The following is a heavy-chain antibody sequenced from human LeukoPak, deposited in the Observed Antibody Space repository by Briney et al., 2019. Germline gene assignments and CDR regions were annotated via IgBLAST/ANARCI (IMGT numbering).Heavy chain of an antibody. CDR1: GFTFSTYA. CDR3: AKDSSADDSSGYSYYFDY. Sequence: GGSLRLSCAASGFTFSTYAMSWVRQAPGKGLEWVSAICGSDGSRYYADSVKGRFTISRDNSKNTLYLQMNSLRAEDTAVYYCAKDSSADDSSGYSYYFDYWGQGTLVTVSS. J-gene: IGHJ4*02. CDR2: ICGSDGSR. V-gene: IGHV3-23*01. D-gene: IGHD3-22*01.